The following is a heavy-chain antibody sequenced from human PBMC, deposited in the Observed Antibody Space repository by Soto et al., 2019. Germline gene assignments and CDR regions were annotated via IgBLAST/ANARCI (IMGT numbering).Heavy chain of an antibody. V-gene: IGHV1-2*02. CDR3: ARGDFDSSANYYAGWFDP. Sequence: QVQLVQSGAEVKKPGASVKVSCKASGYIFTGYYMHWLRQAPGQGPEWMGWFNPNSGGTKYAQKFQGRVTMTNDTSINTAYMELSGLISDDTAVYYCARGDFDSSANYYAGWFDPWGQGTLVTVSS. CDR2: FNPNSGGT. CDR1: GYIFTGYY. J-gene: IGHJ5*02. D-gene: IGHD3-22*01.